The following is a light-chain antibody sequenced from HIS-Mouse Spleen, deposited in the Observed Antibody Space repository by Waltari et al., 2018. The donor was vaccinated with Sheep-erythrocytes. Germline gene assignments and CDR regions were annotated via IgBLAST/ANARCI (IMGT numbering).Light chain of an antibody. V-gene: IGKV1-9*01. CDR1: QGISSY. Sequence: DIQLTPSPSFLSASVVDRVTITCRASQGISSYLAWYQQKPGKAPKLLIYAASTLQSGVPSRFSGSGSGTEFTLTISSLQPEDFATYYCQQLNSYPHTFGQGTKLEIK. CDR3: QQLNSYPHT. J-gene: IGKJ2*01. CDR2: AAS.